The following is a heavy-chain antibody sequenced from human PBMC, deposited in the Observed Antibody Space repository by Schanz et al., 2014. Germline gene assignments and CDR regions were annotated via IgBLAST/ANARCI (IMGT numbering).Heavy chain of an antibody. CDR2: ISAYNGNT. CDR1: GYTFTSYG. Sequence: QVQLVQSGAEVKKPGASVKVSCKASGYTFTSYGISWVRQAPGQGLEWMGWISAYNGNTKYPQKLQGRVTMTTDTATSTAYRELRSLRSDDTDVYYGARDAEDFYDILTEEDYWGQGTLGTVAA. V-gene: IGHV1-18*01. J-gene: IGHJ4*02. CDR3: ARDAEDFYDILTEEDY. D-gene: IGHD3-9*01.